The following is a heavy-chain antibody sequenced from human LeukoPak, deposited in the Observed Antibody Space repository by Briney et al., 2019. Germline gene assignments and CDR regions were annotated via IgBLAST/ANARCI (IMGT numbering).Heavy chain of an antibody. CDR3: AKEGSDYYDSSGYYDFDY. D-gene: IGHD3-22*01. V-gene: IGHV3-74*01. CDR1: GFTFSSHW. J-gene: IGHJ4*02. Sequence: GGSLRLSCAASGFTFSSHWMHWVRQAPGKGLVWVSRINSDGSSISYADSVKGRFTISRDNAKNTLYLQMNSLRAEDTAVYYCAKEGSDYYDSSGYYDFDYWGQGTLVTVSS. CDR2: INSDGSSI.